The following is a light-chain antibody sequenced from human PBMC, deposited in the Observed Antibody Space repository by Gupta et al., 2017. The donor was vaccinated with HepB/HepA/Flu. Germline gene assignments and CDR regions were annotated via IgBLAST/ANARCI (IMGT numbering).Light chain of an antibody. CDR3: QQSHSART. CDR2: TAS. Sequence: DVQMTQSPSSLSASVGDRVTITCRTSQNIYSYLNWYQQKPGKAPKLLIYTASSLQSGVPSSFSGSGFGTDFTLTISSLQHEDFATYYRQQSHSARTFGQGTKVEIK. V-gene: IGKV1-39*01. CDR1: QNIYSY. J-gene: IGKJ1*01.